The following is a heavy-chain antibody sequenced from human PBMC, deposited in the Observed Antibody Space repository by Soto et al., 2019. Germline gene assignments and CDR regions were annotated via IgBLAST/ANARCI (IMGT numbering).Heavy chain of an antibody. CDR2: IIPIFGTA. CDR1: GGPFSSYA. CDR3: ARTYYYDSSGYYYVG. J-gene: IGHJ4*02. V-gene: IGHV1-69*01. D-gene: IGHD3-22*01. Sequence: QVQLVQSGAEVKKPGSSVKVSCKASGGPFSSYAISWVRQAPGQGLEWMGGIIPIFGTANYAPKFQGRVTITPDESTSTAYIELSSMRSEDTSVYYCARTYYYDSSGYYYVGCGQGTLVTVSS.